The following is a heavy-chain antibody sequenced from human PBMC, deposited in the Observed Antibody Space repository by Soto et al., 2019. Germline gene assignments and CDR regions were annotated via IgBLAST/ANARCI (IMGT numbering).Heavy chain of an antibody. D-gene: IGHD2-21*02. Sequence: GGSLRLSCAASGFTFRSYAMTWVRQAPGTGLEWVSSISGSGGSTYYADSVKGRFTISRDNSKNTMYLHMSSLKVEDTAIYYCEKDVWPVTAIRGRVYWGHGTLVTVSS. CDR3: EKDVWPVTAIRGRVY. J-gene: IGHJ4*01. CDR1: GFTFRSYA. V-gene: IGHV3-23*01. CDR2: ISGSGGST.